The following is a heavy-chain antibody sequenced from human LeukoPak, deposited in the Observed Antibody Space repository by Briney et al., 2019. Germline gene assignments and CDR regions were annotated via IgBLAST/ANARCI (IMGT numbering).Heavy chain of an antibody. CDR3: ARETLYSTSQAAFDY. D-gene: IGHD6-13*01. J-gene: IGHJ4*02. CDR1: GGSISYFF. V-gene: IGHV4-59*01. Sequence: PSETLSLTCAVSGGSISYFFWSWIRQSPRKGLEWIGYIYYSVSTDYNPSLKSRATISVDTSKPHFSLKLSSVNVADTAVYYCARETLYSTSQAAFDYWGQGILVTVSS. CDR2: IYYSVST.